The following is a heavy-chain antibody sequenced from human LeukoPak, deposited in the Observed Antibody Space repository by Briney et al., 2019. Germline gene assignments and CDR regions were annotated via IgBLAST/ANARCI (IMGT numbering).Heavy chain of an antibody. Sequence: ASVKVSCKASGGTFSSYAISWVRQAPGQGLEWVGWINPNSGGTNYAQKFQGRVTMTRDTSISTAYMELSRLRSDDTAVYYCAREMAVVPAAAYYYYGMDVWGQGTTVTVSS. J-gene: IGHJ6*02. D-gene: IGHD2-2*01. V-gene: IGHV1-2*02. CDR2: INPNSGGT. CDR3: AREMAVVPAAAYYYYGMDV. CDR1: GGTFSSYA.